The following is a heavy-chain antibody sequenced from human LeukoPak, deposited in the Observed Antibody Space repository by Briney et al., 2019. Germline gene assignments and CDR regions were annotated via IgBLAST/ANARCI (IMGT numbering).Heavy chain of an antibody. Sequence: TETLSLTCAVYGGSFSGYYWSWIRQPPGKGLEWIGEINHSGSTNYNPSLKSRVTISVDTSKNQFSLKLRIVTAADTAVYYCARLQRSTSGFDHFDYWGQGTLVTVSS. CDR3: ARLQRSTSGFDHFDY. V-gene: IGHV4-34*01. J-gene: IGHJ4*02. CDR2: INHSGST. CDR1: GGSFSGYY. D-gene: IGHD3-22*01.